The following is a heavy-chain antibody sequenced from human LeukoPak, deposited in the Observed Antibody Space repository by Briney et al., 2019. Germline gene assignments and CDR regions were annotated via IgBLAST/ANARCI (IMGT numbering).Heavy chain of an antibody. D-gene: IGHD3-3*01. CDR3: ARGNRAVLRFLEWLPQLQTNWFDP. V-gene: IGHV3-53*01. Sequence: GGSLRLSCAASGFTVSSNYMSWVRQAPGKGLEWVSVIYSCGSTYYADSVKGRFTISRDNSKNTLYLQMNSLRAEDTAVYYCARGNRAVLRFLEWLPQLQTNWFDPWGQGTLVTVSS. CDR2: IYSCGST. J-gene: IGHJ5*02. CDR1: GFTVSSNY.